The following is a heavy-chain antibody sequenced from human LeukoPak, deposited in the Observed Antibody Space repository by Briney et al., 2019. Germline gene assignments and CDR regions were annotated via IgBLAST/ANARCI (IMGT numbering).Heavy chain of an antibody. CDR1: GGSFSGYY. J-gene: IGHJ4*02. CDR3: ARGLGPEGFATFGTQIYYFDY. CDR2: INHSGST. V-gene: IGHV4-34*01. D-gene: IGHD2/OR15-2a*01. Sequence: SETLSLTCAVSGGSFSGYYWSWIRQPPGKGLEWFGEINHSGSTNYNPSLKSRVTISVETSKNQFSLKLSSVTAADTAVYYCARGLGPEGFATFGTQIYYFDYWGQGTLVTVSS.